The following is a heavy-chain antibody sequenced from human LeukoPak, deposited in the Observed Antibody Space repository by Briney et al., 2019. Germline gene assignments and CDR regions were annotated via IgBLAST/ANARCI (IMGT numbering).Heavy chain of an antibody. CDR3: AKDPGGYVFDI. D-gene: IGHD5-12*01. J-gene: IGHJ3*02. V-gene: IGHV3-30*02. CDR2: IRDDGSNK. Sequence: GGSLRLSCAASGFTFSSYGMHWVRQAPGKGLEWGAFIRDDGSNKYCADSVKGRFTISTDNSKNTLYLQMSSLRAEDTAVYYCAKDPGGYVFDIWGQGTMVTVSS. CDR1: GFTFSSYG.